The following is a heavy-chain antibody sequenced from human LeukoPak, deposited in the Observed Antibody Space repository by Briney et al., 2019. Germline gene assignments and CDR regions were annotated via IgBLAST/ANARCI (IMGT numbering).Heavy chain of an antibody. Sequence: GGSLRLSCAASGFTFSSYGMHWVRQAPGKGLEWVAVISYDGSNKYYADSVKGRFTISRDNSKNTLYLQMNSLRAEDTAVYYCAKLFPYGSGSPDYWGQGTLVTVSS. D-gene: IGHD3-10*01. CDR1: GFTFSSYG. CDR2: ISYDGSNK. J-gene: IGHJ4*02. CDR3: AKLFPYGSGSPDY. V-gene: IGHV3-30*18.